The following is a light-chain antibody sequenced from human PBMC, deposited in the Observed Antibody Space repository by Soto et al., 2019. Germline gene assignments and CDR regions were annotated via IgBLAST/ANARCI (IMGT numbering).Light chain of an antibody. V-gene: IGLV2-23*01. CDR1: SSDVGSYNL. CDR2: EGS. J-gene: IGLJ2*01. CDR3: CSYSCSSSLNVV. Sequence: QSALTQPASVSGSPGQSITISCTGTSSDVGSYNLVSWYQQHPGKAPKLMIYEGSKRPSGVSNLFSGSKSGNTASLTISGSQAEAEADDYCCSYSCSSSLNVVFGGGTKLTVL.